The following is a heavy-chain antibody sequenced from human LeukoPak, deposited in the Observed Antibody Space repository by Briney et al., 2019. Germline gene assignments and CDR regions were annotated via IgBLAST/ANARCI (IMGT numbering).Heavy chain of an antibody. Sequence: SGPALVKPTQTLTLTCSSSGLSLSTSGMRVSWIRQPPGKALERLARIDWDDDKFYSTSLKTRLTISKDTSKTQVVLTMTNMDPVDTATYYCARTPYCGGDCYVDYWGQGTLVTVSS. CDR2: IDWDDDK. CDR3: ARTPYCGGDCYVDY. J-gene: IGHJ4*02. V-gene: IGHV2-70*04. CDR1: GLSLSTSGMR. D-gene: IGHD2-21*02.